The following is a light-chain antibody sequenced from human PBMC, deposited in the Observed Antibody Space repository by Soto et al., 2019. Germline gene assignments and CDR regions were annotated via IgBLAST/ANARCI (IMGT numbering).Light chain of an antibody. J-gene: IGKJ1*01. CDR2: DAS. CDR1: RIFSSS. Sequence: EIVLPQSAATLSLSTGERASLSCRASRIFSSSLAWYQQKPGQSPRLLIYDASKRATGVPARFSGSGSGTDFTLTISSLEPEDFAVYYCQQREAFGQGTKVDIK. CDR3: QQREA. V-gene: IGKV3-11*01.